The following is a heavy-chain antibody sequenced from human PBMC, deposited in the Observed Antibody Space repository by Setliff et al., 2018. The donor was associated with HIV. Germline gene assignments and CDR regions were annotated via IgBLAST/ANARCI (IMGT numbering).Heavy chain of an antibody. V-gene: IGHV4-39*07. J-gene: IGHJ4*02. CDR1: GGSIDNNKYY. CDR2: IYHTGRT. Sequence: SETLSLTCSVSGGSIDNNKYYWTWIRQPPGKGLEWTGSIYHTGRTYYNRSLESRLTISIDTSKNQFSLKLTSVTAADTAVYYCARAKVTGSDYWGQGTLVTVSS. D-gene: IGHD5-18*01. CDR3: ARAKVTGSDY.